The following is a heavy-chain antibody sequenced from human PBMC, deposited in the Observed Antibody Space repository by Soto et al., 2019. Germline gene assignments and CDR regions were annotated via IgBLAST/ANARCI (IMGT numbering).Heavy chain of an antibody. CDR3: ARDLAKGGGSAGFDY. CDR1: GSTFTVYY. Sequence: VPVQVSCKASGSTFTVYYMHWVRQAPGQGHEWMGWLKLNRGGTKYPQKFQVRFNMTRDTSITTVYMSLTGLKSDDTAVYYCARDLAKGGGSAGFDYWGHGTLVAVSS. CDR2: LKLNRGGT. V-gene: IGHV1-2*02. J-gene: IGHJ4*01. D-gene: IGHD2-15*01.